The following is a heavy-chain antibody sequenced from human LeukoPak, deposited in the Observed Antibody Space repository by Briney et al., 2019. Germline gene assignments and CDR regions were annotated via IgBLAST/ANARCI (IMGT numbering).Heavy chain of an antibody. V-gene: IGHV5-51*01. CDR1: GYNFFSYW. D-gene: IGHD3-10*01. CDR2: IYPGDSST. CDR3: ARQPGSGTDYFDY. J-gene: IGHJ4*02. Sequence: GESLKISCKGSGYNFFSYWISWVRQMPGKGLEWMGIIYPGDSSTRYSPSFQGQVTISADKSISTVYLQWTSLKASDTAMYFCARQPGSGTDYFDYWGQGTLVTVSS.